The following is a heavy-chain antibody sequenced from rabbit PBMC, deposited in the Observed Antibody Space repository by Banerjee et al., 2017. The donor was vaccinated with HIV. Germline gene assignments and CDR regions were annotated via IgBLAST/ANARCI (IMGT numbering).Heavy chain of an antibody. CDR2: IYTGDGST. V-gene: IGHV1S45*01. D-gene: IGHD4-2*01. CDR1: GFDLSSYYY. CDR3: ARGAGDAGWGFNL. J-gene: IGHJ4*01. Sequence: QEQLEESGGGPVKPEGSLTLTCKASGFDLSSYYYMCWVRQAPGKGLEWIGCIYTGDGSTHYATWAKGRFTISKTSSTTVDLKMTSLTAADTATYFCARGAGDAGWGFNLWGPGTLVTVS.